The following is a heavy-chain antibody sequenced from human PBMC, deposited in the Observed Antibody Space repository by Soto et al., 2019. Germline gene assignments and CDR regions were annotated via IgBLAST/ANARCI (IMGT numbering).Heavy chain of an antibody. CDR2: IYYSGST. Sequence: QVQLQESGPGLVKPSQTLSLTCTVSGGSIRSGGYYWSWLRQHPGKGLEWIGYIYYSGSTYYNPSLKSRVTISVDTSKNQFSLKLSSVTAADTDVYYCAREPSSSWYKSNYYYCGMDVLGQGTTVTVSS. V-gene: IGHV4-31*03. J-gene: IGHJ6*02. CDR3: AREPSSSWYKSNYYYCGMDV. D-gene: IGHD6-13*01. CDR1: GGSIRSGGYY.